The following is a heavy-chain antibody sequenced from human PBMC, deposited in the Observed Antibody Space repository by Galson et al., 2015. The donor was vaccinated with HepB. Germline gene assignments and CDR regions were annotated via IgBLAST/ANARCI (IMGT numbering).Heavy chain of an antibody. CDR3: ARHNGNYYFDY. V-gene: IGHV4-39*01. D-gene: IGHD1-7*01. Sequence: SETLSLTCAVSGGSISDGAYYWGWIRQPPGKGLEWIATMETLYYSGRTYYSPSLTGRVTISGDTSKNHFSLKLSSVTAADTAVYYCARHNGNYYFDYWAREPWSPSPQ. CDR2: METLYYSGRT. J-gene: IGHJ4*02. CDR1: GGSISDGAYY.